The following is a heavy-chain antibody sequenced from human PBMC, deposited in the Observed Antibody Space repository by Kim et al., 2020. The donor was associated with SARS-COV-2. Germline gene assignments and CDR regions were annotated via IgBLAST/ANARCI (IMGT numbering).Heavy chain of an antibody. J-gene: IGHJ4*02. D-gene: IGHD6-19*01. CDR2: INHSGST. Sequence: SETLSLTCAVYGGSFSGYYWSWIRQPPGKGLEWIGEINHSGSTNYNPSLKSRVTISVDTSKNQFSLKLSSVTAADTAVYYCARGRAVAGHYYFDYWGQGT. V-gene: IGHV4-34*01. CDR1: GGSFSGYY. CDR3: ARGRAVAGHYYFDY.